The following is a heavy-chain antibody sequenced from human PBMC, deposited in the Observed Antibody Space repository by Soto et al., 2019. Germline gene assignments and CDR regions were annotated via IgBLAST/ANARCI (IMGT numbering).Heavy chain of an antibody. V-gene: IGHV4-39*01. J-gene: IGHJ6*02. Sequence: SATLPLTCTVSGGSIISSSYYWGLIRQPPGKGLEWIGSIYYSGSTYYNPSLKSRVTISVDTSKNQFSLDLTSVTATDTAVYFCARHPGYCSGGSCNGQYTLDVWGQGTAVT. CDR2: IYYSGST. CDR1: GGSIISSSYY. CDR3: ARHPGYCSGGSCNGQYTLDV. D-gene: IGHD2-15*01.